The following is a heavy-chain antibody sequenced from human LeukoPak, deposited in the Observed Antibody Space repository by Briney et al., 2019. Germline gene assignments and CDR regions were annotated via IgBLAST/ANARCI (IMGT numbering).Heavy chain of an antibody. J-gene: IGHJ4*02. D-gene: IGHD5-12*01. CDR1: GYTFTSYD. V-gene: IGHV1-2*02. CDR2: INPNSGGT. Sequence: GASVKVSCKASGYTFTSYDINWVRQATGQGLEWMGWINPNSGGTNYAQKFQGRVTMTRDTSISTAYMELSRLRSDDTAVYYCARRAARGGYVGYDYWGQGTLVTVSS. CDR3: ARRAARGGYVGYDY.